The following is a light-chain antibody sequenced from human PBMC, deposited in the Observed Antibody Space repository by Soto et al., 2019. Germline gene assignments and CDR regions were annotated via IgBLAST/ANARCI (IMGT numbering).Light chain of an antibody. J-gene: IGKJ3*01. CDR3: QQFNSYPPFT. Sequence: AIQLTQSPSSLSASVGDRVTITCRASQGISSALAWYQQKPGKAPKLLIYDASSLESGVPSRFSGSGSGTDFTPPISSLQPEDFATYYCQQFNSYPPFTFGPGTKVDIK. CDR1: QGISSA. V-gene: IGKV1-13*02. CDR2: DAS.